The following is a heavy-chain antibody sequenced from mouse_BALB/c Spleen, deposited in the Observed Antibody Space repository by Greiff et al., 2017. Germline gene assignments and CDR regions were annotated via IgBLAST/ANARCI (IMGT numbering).Heavy chain of an antibody. CDR3: ARLSHYYGFYYYAMDY. V-gene: IGHV1-7*01. J-gene: IGHJ4*01. CDR1: GYTFTSYW. CDR2: INPSTGYT. D-gene: IGHD1-2*01. Sequence: QVQLQQSGAELAKPGASVKMSCKASGYTFTSYWMHWVKQRPGQGLEWIGYINPSTGYTEYNQKFKDKATLTADKSSSTAYMQLSSLTSEDSAVYYCARLSHYYGFYYYAMDYWGQGTSVTVSS.